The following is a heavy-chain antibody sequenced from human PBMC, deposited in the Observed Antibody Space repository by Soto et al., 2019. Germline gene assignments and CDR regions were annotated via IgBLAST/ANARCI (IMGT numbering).Heavy chain of an antibody. Sequence: KTSETLSLTCTVSGGSISSGDYYWVWIRHPPGKGLEWIGYIYYSGSTYYSPSLKSRLSISLDTSKNQFSLRLSSVTAADTAMYYCARARLRAVYAFDIWGQGTMVTVSS. CDR1: GGSISSGDYY. CDR3: ARARLRAVYAFDI. CDR2: IYYSGST. V-gene: IGHV4-31*02. J-gene: IGHJ3*02. D-gene: IGHD5-12*01.